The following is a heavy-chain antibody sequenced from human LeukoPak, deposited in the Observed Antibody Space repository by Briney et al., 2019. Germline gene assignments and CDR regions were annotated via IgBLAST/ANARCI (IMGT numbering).Heavy chain of an antibody. Sequence: GGSLRLSWAASGFTFSSYAMSWVRQAPGKGLEWVSAISGSGGSTYYADSVKGRFTISRDNSKNTLYLQMNSLRAEDTAVYYCARRGLRPDYYYMDVWGKGTTVTVSS. CDR2: ISGSGGST. CDR3: ARRGLRPDYYYMDV. J-gene: IGHJ6*03. CDR1: GFTFSSYA. V-gene: IGHV3-23*01. D-gene: IGHD3-3*01.